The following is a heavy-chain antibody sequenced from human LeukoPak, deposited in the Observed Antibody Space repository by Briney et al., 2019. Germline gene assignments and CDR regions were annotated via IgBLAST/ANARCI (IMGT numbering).Heavy chain of an antibody. J-gene: IGHJ6*02. CDR3: AKHSKYYYYDMDV. Sequence: PGGSLRLSCAASGFTFSTYAMSWVRQAPGKGLEWVSGISGSGGGTYYADSVKGRFTISRDNSKNTLYLQMNSLRAEDTAVYYCAKHSKYYYYDMDVWGQGTTVTVSS. CDR1: GFTFSTYA. CDR2: ISGSGGGT. V-gene: IGHV3-23*01.